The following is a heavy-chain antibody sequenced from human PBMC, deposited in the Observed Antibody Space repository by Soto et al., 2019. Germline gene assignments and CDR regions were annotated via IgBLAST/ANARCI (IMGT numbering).Heavy chain of an antibody. V-gene: IGHV3-30-3*01. D-gene: IGHD3-22*01. CDR2: ISYDGSNK. CDR3: ARDRVSYYDSSGYLDY. J-gene: IGHJ4*02. CDR1: GFTFSSYA. Sequence: VQLLESGGGLVQPGGSLRLSCAASGFTFSSYAMHWVRQAPGKGLEWVAVISYDGSNKYYADSVKGRFTISRDNSKNTLYLQMNSLRAEDTAVYYCARDRVSYYDSSGYLDYWGQGTLVTVSS.